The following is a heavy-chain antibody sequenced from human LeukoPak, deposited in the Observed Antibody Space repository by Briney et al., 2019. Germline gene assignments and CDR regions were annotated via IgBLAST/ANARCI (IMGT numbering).Heavy chain of an antibody. Sequence: SVKVSCKASGGTFSSYAISWVRQAPGQGLEWMGRIIPILGIANYAQKFQGRVTITADKSTSTAYMELSSVRSEDTAVHYCAREPESGSYYNYWGQGTLVTVSS. V-gene: IGHV1-69*04. J-gene: IGHJ4*02. CDR2: IIPILGIA. D-gene: IGHD1-26*01. CDR1: GGTFSSYA. CDR3: AREPESGSYYNY.